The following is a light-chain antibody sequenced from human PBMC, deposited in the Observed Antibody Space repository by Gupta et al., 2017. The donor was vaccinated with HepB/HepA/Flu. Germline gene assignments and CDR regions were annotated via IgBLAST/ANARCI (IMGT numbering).Light chain of an antibody. CDR3: QQYNSYSLT. Sequence: DIQMTQSPSTLTASVGDRVTITCRASQSINSWLAWYQQKPGKAPKLMIHKASSLESGVPSRFSGSGSGTEFTLTISSLQPDDFATYYCQQYNSYSLTFGGGTKVEIK. CDR1: QSINSW. V-gene: IGKV1-5*03. CDR2: KAS. J-gene: IGKJ4*01.